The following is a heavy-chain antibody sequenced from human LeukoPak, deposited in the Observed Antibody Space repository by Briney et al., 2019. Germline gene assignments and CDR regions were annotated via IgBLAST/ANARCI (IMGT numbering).Heavy chain of an antibody. J-gene: IGHJ4*02. CDR2: ISYDGSNK. D-gene: IGHD3-10*01. CDR1: GLTFSSYG. CDR3: ASPLGFGGFDFDY. V-gene: IGHV3-30*03. Sequence: GGSLRLSCAASGLTFSSYGMHWVRQAPGKGLEWVAVISYDGSNKYYADSVKGRFTISRDNSKNTLYLQMNSLRAEDTAVYYCASPLGFGGFDFDYWGQGTLVTVSS.